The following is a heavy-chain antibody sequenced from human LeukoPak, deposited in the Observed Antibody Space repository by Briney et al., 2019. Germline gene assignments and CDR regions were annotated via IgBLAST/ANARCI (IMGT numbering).Heavy chain of an antibody. J-gene: IGHJ6*02. CDR1: GGSISSYY. CDR3: ARHLYGDYESYYGMDV. CDR2: IYYSGST. V-gene: IGHV4-59*08. Sequence: PSETLSLTCTVSGGSISSYYWSWIRQPPGKGLEWIGYIYYSGSTNYNPSLKSRVTISVDTSKNQFSLKLSSVTAADTAVYYCARHLYGDYESYYGMDVWGQGTTVTVSS. D-gene: IGHD4-17*01.